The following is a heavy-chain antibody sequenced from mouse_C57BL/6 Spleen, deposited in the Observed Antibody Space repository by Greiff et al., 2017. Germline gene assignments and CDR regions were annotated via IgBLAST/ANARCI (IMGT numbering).Heavy chain of an antibody. CDR3: ASYGYDDTY. J-gene: IGHJ3*01. D-gene: IGHD2-2*01. Sequence: EVKLMESGGGLVQPGGSLKLSCAASGFTFSDYYMYWVRQTPEKRLEWVAYISNGGGSTYYPDTVKGRFTISRDNAKNTLYLQMSRLKSEDTAMYYCASYGYDDTYWGQGTLVTVSA. CDR2: ISNGGGST. CDR1: GFTFSDYY. V-gene: IGHV5-12*01.